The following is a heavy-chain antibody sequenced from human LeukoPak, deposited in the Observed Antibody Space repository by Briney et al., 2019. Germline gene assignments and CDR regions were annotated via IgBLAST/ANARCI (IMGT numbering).Heavy chain of an antibody. CDR2: ISGGGGSR. CDR1: RFTFSTYA. CDR3: AKRPDCSTTNCFRFDY. J-gene: IGHJ4*02. Sequence: SGGSLRLSCAASRFTFSTYAMSWVRQAPGQGLEWVSSISGGGGSRYYVESVKGRFTISRDNSKNTLNLQMNSLRVEDTAVYYCAKRPDCSTTNCFRFDYWGQGTLVTVSS. D-gene: IGHD2-2*01. V-gene: IGHV3-23*01.